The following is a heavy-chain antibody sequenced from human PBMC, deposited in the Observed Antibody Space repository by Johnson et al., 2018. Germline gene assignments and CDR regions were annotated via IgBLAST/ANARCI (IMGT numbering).Heavy chain of an antibody. D-gene: IGHD1-1*01. CDR2: TYYSGRT. V-gene: IGHV4-31*03. CDR1: GGSISSGGYY. CDR3: ASRYPAYYYNGMDV. Sequence: QVQLQESGPGLVKPSQTLSLTCTVSGGSISSGGYYWSWIRQHPGKGLEWFGYTYYSGRTYYNPALKRRVTISVDTSKTQFSLKLSSGTAAATAVYYCASRYPAYYYNGMDVWGQGTTVTVSS. J-gene: IGHJ6*02.